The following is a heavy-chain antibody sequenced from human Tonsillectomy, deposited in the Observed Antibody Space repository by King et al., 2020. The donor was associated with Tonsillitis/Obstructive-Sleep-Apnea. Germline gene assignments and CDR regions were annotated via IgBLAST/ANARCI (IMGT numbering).Heavy chain of an antibody. D-gene: IGHD2-8*02. CDR1: GYNFYGYW. CDR3: ASFAGASFSNWYVDV. V-gene: IGHV5-51*01. J-gene: IGHJ2*01. Sequence: QLVQSGAEVKEAGESLKISCKGSGYNFYGYWIGWVRQIPGKGLEWMGIIYPDDSNTIYRPSFQGHVTMSAAKSISTASLQWSGLKASDTAIYYCASFAGASFSNWYVDVWGRGTLVTVSS. CDR2: IYPDDSNT.